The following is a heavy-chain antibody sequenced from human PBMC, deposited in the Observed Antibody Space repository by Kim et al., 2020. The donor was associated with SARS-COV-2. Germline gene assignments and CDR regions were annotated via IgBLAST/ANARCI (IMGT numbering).Heavy chain of an antibody. CDR2: IYYSGST. V-gene: IGHV4-59*01. CDR1: GGSISSYY. CDR3: ARGPLPLLWFGENWFDP. Sequence: SETLSLTCTVSGGSISSYYWSWIRQPPGKGLEWIGYIYYSGSTNYNPSLKSRVTISVDTSKNQFSLKLISVTAADTAVYYCARGPLPLLWFGENWFDPWGQGTLVTVSS. D-gene: IGHD3-10*01. J-gene: IGHJ5*02.